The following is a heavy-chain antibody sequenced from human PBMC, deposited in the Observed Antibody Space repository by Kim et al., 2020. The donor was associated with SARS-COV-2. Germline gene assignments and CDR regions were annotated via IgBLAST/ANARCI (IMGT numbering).Heavy chain of an antibody. CDR2: IYYSGST. CDR3: ARHIVVVPAAIPDY. Sequence: SETLSLTCTVSGGSISSSSYYWGWIRQPPGKGLEWIGSIYYSGSTYYNPSLKSRVTISVDTSKNQFSLKLSSVTAADTAVYYCARHIVVVPAAIPDYWGQGTLVTVSS. CDR1: GGSISSSSYY. J-gene: IGHJ4*02. V-gene: IGHV4-39*01. D-gene: IGHD2-2*01.